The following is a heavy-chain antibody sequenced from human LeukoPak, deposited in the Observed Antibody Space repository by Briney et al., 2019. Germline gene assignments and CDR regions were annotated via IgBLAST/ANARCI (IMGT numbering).Heavy chain of an antibody. V-gene: IGHV3-74*01. Sequence: GGSLRLSCAASGFTFSTYWMHWVRQAPGKGLVWVSLINSDGGVTNYADSVKGRFTISRDNAKNTLYLQMNSLRVEDTAVYYCTRGGSSPDYWGQGTLVTVSA. CDR1: GFTFSTYW. D-gene: IGHD6-6*01. CDR3: TRGGSSPDY. CDR2: INSDGGVT. J-gene: IGHJ4*02.